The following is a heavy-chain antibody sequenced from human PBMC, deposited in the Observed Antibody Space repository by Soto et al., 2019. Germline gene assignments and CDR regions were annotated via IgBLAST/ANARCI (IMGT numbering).Heavy chain of an antibody. V-gene: IGHV4-39*01. Sequence: SQTLSLTRTVSGGSISSSSYYWVWIRHPPGKGLEWIGSIYYSGSPYYNPSPKSRVTISVDTSKNQFSLKLSSVTAADPAVYYCARRRDYTTIFGVVYGMDVWGQGTTVTVSS. J-gene: IGHJ6*02. CDR2: IYYSGSP. CDR1: GGSISSSSYY. CDR3: ARRRDYTTIFGVVYGMDV. D-gene: IGHD3-3*01.